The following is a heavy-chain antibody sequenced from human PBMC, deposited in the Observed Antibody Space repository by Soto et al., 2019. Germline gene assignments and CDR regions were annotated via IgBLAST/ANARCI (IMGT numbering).Heavy chain of an antibody. V-gene: IGHV5-51*03. J-gene: IGHJ5*02. CDR2: IYPGDSET. D-gene: IGHD6-13*01. CDR1: GYSFSNYW. CDR3: ARRRAGNPDDWFDP. Sequence: EVQLVQSGAEVKKPGESLKISCKGSGYSFSNYWIVWVRQMPGKGLEWMGIIYPGDSETKYSPSFQGQVTISADKSINTAYLQWISLKASDTVMYYCARRRAGNPDDWFDPWGQGTLVTVSS.